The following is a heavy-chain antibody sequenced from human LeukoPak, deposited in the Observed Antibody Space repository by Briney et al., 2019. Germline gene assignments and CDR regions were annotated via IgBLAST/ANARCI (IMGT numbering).Heavy chain of an antibody. D-gene: IGHD5-18*01. CDR1: GGSFSGYY. CDR3: ARPGYSYGYGY. Sequence: PSETLSLTCAVYGGSFSGYYWSWIRQPPGKGLEWIGEINHSGSTNYNPSLKSRVTISVDTSKNQFSLKLSSVTAADTAVYYCARPGYSYGYGYWGQGTLVTVSS. CDR2: INHSGST. V-gene: IGHV4-34*01. J-gene: IGHJ4*02.